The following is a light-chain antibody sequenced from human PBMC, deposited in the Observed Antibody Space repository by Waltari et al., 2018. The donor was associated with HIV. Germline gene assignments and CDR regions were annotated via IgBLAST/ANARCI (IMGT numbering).Light chain of an antibody. CDR1: TSNIGAGYD. CDR2: GNN. V-gene: IGLV1-40*01. CDR3: QSYDSSLSVNWV. Sequence: QSVLTPPPSVSEAPGQRVTIPCTGITSNIGAGYDVQWYQHLPGTAPKLLIYGNNNRPSGVPDRSSGSRSGTSSALAITGLQAEDEAVYYCQSYDSSLSVNWVFGGGTKLTVL. J-gene: IGLJ3*02.